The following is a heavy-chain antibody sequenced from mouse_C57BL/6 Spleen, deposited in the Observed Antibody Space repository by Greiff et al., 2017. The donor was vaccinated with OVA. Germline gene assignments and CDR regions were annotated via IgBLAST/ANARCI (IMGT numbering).Heavy chain of an antibody. CDR2: INPSSGYT. CDR3: ARSPELRDAMDY. Sequence: QVHVKQSGAELAKPGASVKLSCKASGYTFTSYRMHWVKQRPGQGLEWIGYINPSSGYTKYNQKFKDKATLTADKSSSTAYMQLSSLTYEDSAVYYCARSPELRDAMDYWGQGTSVTVSS. CDR1: GYTFTSYR. D-gene: IGHD1-1*01. V-gene: IGHV1-7*01. J-gene: IGHJ4*01.